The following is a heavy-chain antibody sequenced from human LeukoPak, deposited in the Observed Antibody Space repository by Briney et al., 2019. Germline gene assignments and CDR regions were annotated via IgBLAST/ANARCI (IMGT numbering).Heavy chain of an antibody. J-gene: IGHJ4*02. CDR1: GGSIGSSSYY. Sequence: SETLSLTCTVSGGSIGSSSYYWGWIRQPPGKGLEWIGSIYYSGSTYYNPSLKSRVTISVDTSKNQFSLKLSSVTAADTAVYYCARHRTTMVRGVITNFDYWGQGTLVTVSS. CDR2: IYYSGST. D-gene: IGHD3-10*01. CDR3: ARHRTTMVRGVITNFDY. V-gene: IGHV4-39*01.